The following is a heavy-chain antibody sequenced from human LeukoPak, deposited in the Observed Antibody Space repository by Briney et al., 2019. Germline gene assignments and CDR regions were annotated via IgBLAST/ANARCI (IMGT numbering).Heavy chain of an antibody. CDR3: ARVPRSYYYYYYMDV. CDR1: GGTTTRYA. CDR2: TLPYLGVR. Sequence: SVKVSCKASGGTTTRYAIAWLRQAPGQGLEWMGRTLPYLGVRDYAQKFEGRVTISADKSTGTAYMELGSLRSDDTAVYYCARVPRSYYYYYYMDVWGKGTTVTVSS. V-gene: IGHV1-69*04. J-gene: IGHJ6*03.